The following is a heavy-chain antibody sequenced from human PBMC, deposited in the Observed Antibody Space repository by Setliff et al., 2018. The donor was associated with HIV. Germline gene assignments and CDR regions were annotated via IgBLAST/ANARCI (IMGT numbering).Heavy chain of an antibody. V-gene: IGHV4-4*07. J-gene: IGHJ6*03. CDR3: AKDAGVTGGLYRYYIDA. Sequence: PSETLSLTCTVSGVSIDKNYWSWVRRPPGKRLEWIGRVYMSGKTNYSPSLKSRVTMSADTSKNQVSLKLTSVTAADTAVYYCAKDAGVTGGLYRYYIDAWGNGTTVTVSS. CDR2: VYMSGKT. D-gene: IGHD2-8*01. CDR1: GVSIDKNY.